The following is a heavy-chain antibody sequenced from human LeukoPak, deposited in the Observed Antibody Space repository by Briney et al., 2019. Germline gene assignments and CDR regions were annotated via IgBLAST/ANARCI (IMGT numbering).Heavy chain of an antibody. CDR1: GFTVSRIF. CDR2: IYSNGDT. J-gene: IGHJ6*02. Sequence: GGSLRLSCAASGFTVSRIFMSWVRRAPGKGLEWVSIIYSNGDTYYADSLKGRFTISRDNAKNSLYLQMNSLRAEDTAVYYCARDLIAARGMDVWGQGTTVTVSS. V-gene: IGHV3-53*01. CDR3: ARDLIAARGMDV. D-gene: IGHD6-6*01.